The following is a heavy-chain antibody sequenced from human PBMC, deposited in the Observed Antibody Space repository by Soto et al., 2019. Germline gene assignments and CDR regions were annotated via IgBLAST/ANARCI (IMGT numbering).Heavy chain of an antibody. CDR1: GGTFSSYA. D-gene: IGHD3-10*01. Sequence: QVQLVQSGAEVKKPGSSVKVSCKASGGTFSSYAISWVRQAPGQGLEWMGGIIPIFGTANYAQKFQGRVTITADEATXTXXXEXXSLRSEDTAVYYCARGRYYGSGSRTDYYYYCGMDVWGQGTTVTVSS. CDR2: IIPIFGTA. J-gene: IGHJ6*02. CDR3: ARGRYYGSGSRTDYYYYCGMDV. V-gene: IGHV1-69*12.